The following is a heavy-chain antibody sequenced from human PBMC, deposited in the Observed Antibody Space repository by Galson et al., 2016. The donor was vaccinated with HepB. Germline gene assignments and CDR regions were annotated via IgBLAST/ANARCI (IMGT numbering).Heavy chain of an antibody. CDR3: VSSFRDRSGYVWAFNN. CDR1: GFTFSEHY. J-gene: IGHJ3*02. Sequence: SLRLSCAASGFTFSEHYMEWVRQAAGKGLEWVGRARNKPKSYSTAYAASVKGRFTISRDDSKNSLYLQMSSLKTEDTAAYSCVSSFRDRSGYVWAFNNWGHGTMVTVSS. CDR2: ARNKPKSYST. V-gene: IGHV3-72*01. D-gene: IGHD3-22*01.